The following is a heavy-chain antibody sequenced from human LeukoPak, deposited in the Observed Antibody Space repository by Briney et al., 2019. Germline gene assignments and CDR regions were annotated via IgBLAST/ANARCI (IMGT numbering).Heavy chain of an antibody. CDR2: ISWNSGSI. D-gene: IGHD5-12*01. V-gene: IGHV3-9*03. Sequence: GRSLRLSCAASGFTFDDYAMHWVRQAPGKGLEWVSGISWNSGSIAYADSVKGRFTISRDNAKNSLHLQMNSLRAEDMALYYCAKGDSGYDENYFDYWGQGTLVTVSS. J-gene: IGHJ4*02. CDR1: GFTFDDYA. CDR3: AKGDSGYDENYFDY.